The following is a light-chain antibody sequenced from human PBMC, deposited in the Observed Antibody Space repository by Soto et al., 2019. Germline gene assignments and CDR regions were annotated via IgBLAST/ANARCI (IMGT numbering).Light chain of an antibody. CDR2: AAS. Sequence: DIQMTQSPSSLSASFGDRVTITCRASQGIGVYLAWFQQKPGNAPKLLIYAASTLQSGVPSRFSGSGSGTYFTLTISSLQPEDVATYYCQKYNSAPLTFVGGTKVEIK. CDR3: QKYNSAPLT. CDR1: QGIGVY. V-gene: IGKV1-27*01. J-gene: IGKJ4*01.